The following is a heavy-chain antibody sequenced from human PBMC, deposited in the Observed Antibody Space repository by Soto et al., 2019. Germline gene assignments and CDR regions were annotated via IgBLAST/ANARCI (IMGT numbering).Heavy chain of an antibody. CDR1: GFTFSSYG. CDR2: IWNDGSNE. CDR3: ARDQTDSGGYSDS. D-gene: IGHD3-22*01. V-gene: IGHV3-33*01. Sequence: LRLSCEASGFTFSSYGMHWVRQAPGKGLEWVAIIWNDGSNEYYADSVKGRFTISRDNSKNTLYLQVSNLRAEDTAVYFCARDQTDSGGYSDSWGQGTLVTVAS. J-gene: IGHJ4*02.